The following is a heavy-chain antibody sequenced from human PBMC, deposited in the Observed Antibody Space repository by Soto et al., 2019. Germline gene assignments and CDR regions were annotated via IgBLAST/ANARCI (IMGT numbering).Heavy chain of an antibody. D-gene: IGHD3-22*01. Sequence: PGGSLRLSCAASGFTFSNYAMHWVRQAPGKGLEWVSTISGSGSSTYYADSVKGRFTISRDKSKNTLYLQMNSLRAEDTAVYYCAESHDTSGYYYGVFDYWGQGTLVTVSS. J-gene: IGHJ4*02. V-gene: IGHV3-23*01. CDR3: AESHDTSGYYYGVFDY. CDR1: GFTFSNYA. CDR2: ISGSGSST.